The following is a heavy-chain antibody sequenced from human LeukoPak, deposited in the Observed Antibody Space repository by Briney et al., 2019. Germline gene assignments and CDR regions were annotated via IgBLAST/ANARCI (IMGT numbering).Heavy chain of an antibody. Sequence: PGGSLRLSCAASVTFSNAWMNWIRQPPGKGLEWIGEIHRSGSTNYNPSLKSRVTISIDTSKNQFSLRLNSVTAADTAVYYCARGDRPREIPPLIRNKNPFDIWGQGTIVTVSS. CDR3: ARGDRPREIPPLIRNKNPFDI. V-gene: IGHV4-34*01. CDR1: VTFSNAW. CDR2: IHRSGST. D-gene: IGHD2-8*01. J-gene: IGHJ3*02.